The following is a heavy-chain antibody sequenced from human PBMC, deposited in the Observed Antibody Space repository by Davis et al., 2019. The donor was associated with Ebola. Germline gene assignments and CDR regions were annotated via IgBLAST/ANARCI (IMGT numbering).Heavy chain of an antibody. V-gene: IGHV3-21*01. D-gene: IGHD3-3*01. Sequence: GGSLRLSCIASGFTFSSYSMNWVRQAPGKGLEWVSSISSSSSYIYYADSVKGRFTISRDNAKNSLYLQMNSLRAEDTAVYYCARKYDFWSGYYLGYYYYYGMDVWGQGTTVTVSS. J-gene: IGHJ6*02. CDR3: ARKYDFWSGYYLGYYYYYGMDV. CDR1: GFTFSSYS. CDR2: ISSSSSYI.